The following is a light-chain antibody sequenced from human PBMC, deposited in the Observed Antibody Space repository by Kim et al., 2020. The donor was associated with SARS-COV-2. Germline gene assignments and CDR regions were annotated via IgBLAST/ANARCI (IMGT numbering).Light chain of an antibody. CDR1: NIGSKS. CDR2: YDS. V-gene: IGLV3-21*04. Sequence: GKTSRITCGGTNIGSKSVHGYQQKPGQAPVLVIYYDSDRPSGIPERFSGSNSGNTATLTISRVEAGDEADYYCQVWDSSSDHPNWVFGGGTQLTVL. CDR3: QVWDSSSDHPNWV. J-gene: IGLJ3*02.